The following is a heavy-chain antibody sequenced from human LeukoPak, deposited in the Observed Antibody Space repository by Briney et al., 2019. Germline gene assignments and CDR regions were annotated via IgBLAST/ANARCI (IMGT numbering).Heavy chain of an antibody. CDR3: AKLRRWFGEWGAFDI. D-gene: IGHD3-10*01. CDR2: VSGSGGNT. Sequence: PGGSLRPSCAASGFTFSNHAMSWVRQGPGKGLEWFSGVSGSGGNTYYADSVKGRFTISRDNSKSTLSLQMNSLRADDTAVYYCAKLRRWFGEWGAFDIWGQGTMATVCS. CDR1: GFTFSNHA. V-gene: IGHV3-23*01. J-gene: IGHJ3*02.